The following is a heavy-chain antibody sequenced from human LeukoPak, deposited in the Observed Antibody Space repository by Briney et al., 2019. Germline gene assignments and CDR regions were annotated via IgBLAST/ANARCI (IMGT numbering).Heavy chain of an antibody. Sequence: SETLSLTCTVSGGSISSSSYYWGWIRQPPGKGLEWIGSIYYSGSTYYNPSLKSRVTISVDTSKNQFSLKLSSVTAADTAVYYCARGGPRVYSTKDAFDIWGQGTMVTVSS. CDR1: GGSISSSSYY. V-gene: IGHV4-39*01. CDR3: ARGGPRVYSTKDAFDI. CDR2: IYYSGST. D-gene: IGHD4-11*01. J-gene: IGHJ3*02.